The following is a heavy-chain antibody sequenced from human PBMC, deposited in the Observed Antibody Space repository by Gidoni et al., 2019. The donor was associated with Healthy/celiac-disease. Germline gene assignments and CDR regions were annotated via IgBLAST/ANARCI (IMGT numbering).Heavy chain of an antibody. Sequence: EVQLVESGGGLVQPGGSLRLSCAASGFTFSSYSMNWVRQAPGKGLEWVSYISSSSSTIYYADSVKGRFTISRDNAKNSLYLQMNSLRAEDTAVYYCARLGLLIAVAGREVDYWGQGTLVTVSS. CDR3: ARLGLLIAVAGREVDY. D-gene: IGHD6-19*01. CDR1: GFTFSSYS. J-gene: IGHJ4*02. V-gene: IGHV3-48*01. CDR2: ISSSSSTI.